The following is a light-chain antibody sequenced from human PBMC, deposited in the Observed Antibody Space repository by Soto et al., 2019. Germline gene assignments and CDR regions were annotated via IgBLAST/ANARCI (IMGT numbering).Light chain of an antibody. V-gene: IGLV1-47*01. CDR1: SSNIGSNL. CDR2: RNN. Sequence: QSVLTQPPSASGTPGQRVTISCSGSSSNIGSNLVNWYQQFPGTAPKLLMYRNNQRPSGVPDRFSGSKSGTSASLAISGLRSEDEGNYYCATWDDSLSAWVFGGGTKLTVL. CDR3: ATWDDSLSAWV. J-gene: IGLJ3*02.